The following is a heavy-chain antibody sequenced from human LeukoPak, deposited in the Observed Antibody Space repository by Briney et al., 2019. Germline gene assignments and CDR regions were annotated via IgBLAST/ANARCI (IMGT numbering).Heavy chain of an antibody. CDR3: TTKVIRGNSGDDYDD. CDR2: ISSDGNDK. V-gene: IGHV3-30*03. CDR1: GVTFSSYG. Sequence: LGGSLRLSCADSGVTFSSYGMHWVRQAPGKGLEWVALISSDGNDKLYGDSVKGRFTISRDDSKSTLYLQMNSLRAEDTAVYSCTTKVIRGNSGDDYDDWGQGTLVTVSS. D-gene: IGHD5-12*01. J-gene: IGHJ4*02.